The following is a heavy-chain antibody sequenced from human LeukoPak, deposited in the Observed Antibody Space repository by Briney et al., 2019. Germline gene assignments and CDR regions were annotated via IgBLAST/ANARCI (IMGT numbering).Heavy chain of an antibody. J-gene: IGHJ4*02. CDR1: GYSFTSYW. CDR3: ARHADPDYYDSSGYGFDY. D-gene: IGHD3-22*01. CDR2: IYPGDSDT. V-gene: IGHV5-51*01. Sequence: GESLKISCKGSGYSFTSYWIGWVRQMPGKGLEWMGIIYPGDSDTRYSPSFQGQVTISADKSIGTAYLQWSSLKASDTAMYYCARHADPDYYDSSGYGFDYWGQGTLVTVSS.